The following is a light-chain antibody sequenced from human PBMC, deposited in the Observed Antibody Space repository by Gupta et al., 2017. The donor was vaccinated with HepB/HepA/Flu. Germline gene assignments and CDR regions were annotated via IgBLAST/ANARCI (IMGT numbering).Light chain of an antibody. CDR1: QSVSSSY. Sequence: EIVLTQSPGTLSLSPRERATLSCRASQSVSSSYLTWYQQKPGQAPRLLIYGASSRAAGIPDRFSGRGSGTDFTLTISRLEPEDFAVYYCQHYGSSPFTFGPGTKVEIK. J-gene: IGKJ3*01. CDR3: QHYGSSPFT. CDR2: GAS. V-gene: IGKV3-20*01.